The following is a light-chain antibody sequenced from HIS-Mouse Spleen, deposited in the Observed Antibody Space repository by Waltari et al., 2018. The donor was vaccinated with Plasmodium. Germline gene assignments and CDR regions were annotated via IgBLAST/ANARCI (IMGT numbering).Light chain of an antibody. J-gene: IGLJ2*01. CDR2: QDS. CDR3: QAWDSSTVV. CDR1: KLGDKY. Sequence: SYELTQPPSVSVSPGQTASITCSGDKLGDKYACWYQQKPGQSPVLVIYQDSKRPSGIPGRVSGYNSGNTATLTIGGTHAMDEADYYCQAWDSSTVVFGGGTKLTVL. V-gene: IGLV3-1*01.